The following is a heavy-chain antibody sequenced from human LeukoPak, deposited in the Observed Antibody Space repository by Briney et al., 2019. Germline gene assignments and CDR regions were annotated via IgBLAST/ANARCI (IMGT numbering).Heavy chain of an antibody. CDR2: IKEDGSEK. J-gene: IGHJ3*02. Sequence: GGSLRLSCAASGFTFSSYWMSWVRQAPGKGLEWVANIKEDGSEKYYVDSVKGRFTISRDNAKNSLYLHMNSLTAEDTAMYYCARDWVAGVPFDAFDIWGQGTMVSVSS. CDR3: ARDWVAGVPFDAFDI. CDR1: GFTFSSYW. D-gene: IGHD3-10*01. V-gene: IGHV3-7*03.